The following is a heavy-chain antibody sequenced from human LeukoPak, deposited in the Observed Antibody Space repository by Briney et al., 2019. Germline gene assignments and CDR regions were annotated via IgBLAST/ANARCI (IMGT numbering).Heavy chain of an antibody. J-gene: IGHJ5*02. D-gene: IGHD3-9*01. Sequence: SETLSLTCTVSGYSISSGYYWGWIRQPPGKGLEWIGSIYHSGSTYYNPSLKSRVTISVDTSKNQFSLKLSSVTAADTAVYYCARGRDILTGYYDHWFDPWGQGNLVIVSS. V-gene: IGHV4-38-2*02. CDR1: GYSISSGYY. CDR3: ARGRDILTGYYDHWFDP. CDR2: IYHSGST.